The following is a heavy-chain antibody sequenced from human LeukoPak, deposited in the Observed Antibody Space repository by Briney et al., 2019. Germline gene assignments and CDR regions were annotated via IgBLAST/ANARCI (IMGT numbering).Heavy chain of an antibody. CDR1: GFTVSSNY. D-gene: IGHD4-23*01. J-gene: IGHJ6*03. Sequence: GGSLRLSCAASGFTVSSNYMSWVRQAPGKGLEWVSVIYSGGSTYYADSVKGRFTISRDNAKNTLYLQMNSLRAEDTAVYYCARESVASYYYYYMDVWGKGTTVTVSS. CDR3: ARESVASYYYYYMDV. V-gene: IGHV3-53*01. CDR2: IYSGGST.